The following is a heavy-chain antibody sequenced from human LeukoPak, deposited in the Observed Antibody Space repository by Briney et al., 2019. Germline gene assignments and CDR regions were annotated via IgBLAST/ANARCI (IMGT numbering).Heavy chain of an antibody. D-gene: IGHD3-22*01. Sequence: SETLSLTCTVSGASISRYYWNWVRQPPGKGLEWIGYIYYIGSTIYNPSLKKRVTISVDTSKNQFSLKLSSVTAADTAVYYCARGSSDQYYYDSSGYPYYYYMGVWGKGTTVTVSS. J-gene: IGHJ6*03. V-gene: IGHV4-59*12. CDR1: GASISRYY. CDR2: IYYIGST. CDR3: ARGSSDQYYYDSSGYPYYYYMGV.